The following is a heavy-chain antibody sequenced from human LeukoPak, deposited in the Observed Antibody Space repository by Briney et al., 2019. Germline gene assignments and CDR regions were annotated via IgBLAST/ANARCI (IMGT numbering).Heavy chain of an antibody. CDR2: ISYDGSNK. J-gene: IGHJ4*02. D-gene: IGHD3-9*01. Sequence: GGSLSLSCAASGFTFSSYAMIWVRQAPGKGVEWVAVISYDGSNKYYEDSVKGRFTISRDNSKNTLYLQMNSLRAEDTAVYYCARDGALYYDISTGYYFGHFDYWGQGTLVTVSS. V-gene: IGHV3-30*04. CDR1: GFTFSSYA. CDR3: ARDGALYYDISTGYYFGHFDY.